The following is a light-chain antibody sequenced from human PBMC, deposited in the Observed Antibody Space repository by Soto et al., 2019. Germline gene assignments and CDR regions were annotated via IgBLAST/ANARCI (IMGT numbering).Light chain of an antibody. CDR1: QGINNY. J-gene: IGKJ5*01. V-gene: IGKV1-9*01. CDR3: QQLNTYPRIT. Sequence: DIQLTPSPSFLSASVGDRVTITCRASQGINNYLAWYQQKPGKAPKLLIYAASTLQSGVPSRFGGSGSGTEFTLTISTVQPEDFATYYCQQLNTYPRITFGQGTRLEIK. CDR2: AAS.